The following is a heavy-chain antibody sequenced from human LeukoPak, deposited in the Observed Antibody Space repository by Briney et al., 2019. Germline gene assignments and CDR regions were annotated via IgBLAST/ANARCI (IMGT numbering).Heavy chain of an antibody. D-gene: IGHD3-10*01. CDR1: GFTFDDYA. Sequence: PGRSLRLSCAASGFTFDDYAMHWVRQAPGKGLEWVSGISWNSGSIGYADSVKGRFTISRDNAKNSLYLQMNSLRAEDTALYYCANSGSLPFKGGYFDYWGQGTLVTVSS. J-gene: IGHJ4*02. CDR2: ISWNSGSI. CDR3: ANSGSLPFKGGYFDY. V-gene: IGHV3-9*01.